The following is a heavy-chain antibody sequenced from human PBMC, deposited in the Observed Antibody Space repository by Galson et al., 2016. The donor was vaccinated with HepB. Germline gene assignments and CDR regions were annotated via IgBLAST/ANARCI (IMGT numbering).Heavy chain of an antibody. Sequence: SLRLSCAASGFTFDDYAMNWVRQAPGKGLEWVSSISWNSGSRAYADSVKGRFTISRDNAENSLYLEMNNLRADDTALYYCAKDNGAGELLHSGVFDYWGQGTQVTVSS. CDR3: AKDNGAGELLHSGVFDY. J-gene: IGHJ4*02. CDR2: ISWNSGSR. CDR1: GFTFDDYA. D-gene: IGHD1-26*01. V-gene: IGHV3-9*01.